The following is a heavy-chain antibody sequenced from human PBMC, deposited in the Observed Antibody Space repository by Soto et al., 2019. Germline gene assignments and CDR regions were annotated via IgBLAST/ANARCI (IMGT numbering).Heavy chain of an antibody. Sequence: ASETLSLTCTVSGGSISSSSYYWGWIRQPPGKGLEWIGSIYYSGSTYYNPSLKSRVTISVDTSKNHFSLKLSSVTAADTAVYYCARRGYYDFWSGYYTLSYFDYWGQGTLVTVSS. J-gene: IGHJ4*02. D-gene: IGHD3-3*01. V-gene: IGHV4-39*02. CDR3: ARRGYYDFWSGYYTLSYFDY. CDR1: GGSISSSSYY. CDR2: IYYSGST.